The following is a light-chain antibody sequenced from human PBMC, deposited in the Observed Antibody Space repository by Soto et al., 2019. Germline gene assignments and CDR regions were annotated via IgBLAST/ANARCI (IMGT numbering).Light chain of an antibody. J-gene: IGKJ5*01. Sequence: DLPMTKSHSTLSASIGGRATISRRASQSISSWLAWYQQKPGKANKLLIYDASSLESGVPSRFSGSGSGTEFTLTITSLQPDDSATYYGKKCNRYPITFGRGTRLGIK. CDR2: DAS. V-gene: IGKV1-5*01. CDR3: KKCNRYPIT. CDR1: QSISSW.